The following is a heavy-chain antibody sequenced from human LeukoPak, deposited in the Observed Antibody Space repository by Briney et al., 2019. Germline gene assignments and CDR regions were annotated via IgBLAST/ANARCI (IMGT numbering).Heavy chain of an antibody. D-gene: IGHD1-7*01. J-gene: IGHJ3*02. V-gene: IGHV4-38-2*02. CDR1: GYSISSGYY. CDR3: AREWNYYAFEI. Sequence: SETLSLTCTVSGYSISSGYYWGWIRQPPGKGLQWIGSIYHSGNTYYNPSLKSRVSISVDTSKNQFSLKLSSVTAADTAVYYCAREWNYYAFEIWGQGTMVTVSS. CDR2: IYHSGNT.